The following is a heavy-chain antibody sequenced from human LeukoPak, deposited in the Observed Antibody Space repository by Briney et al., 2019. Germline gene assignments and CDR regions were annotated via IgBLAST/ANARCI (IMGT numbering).Heavy chain of an antibody. V-gene: IGHV3-33*01. J-gene: IGHJ4*02. CDR3: TRSRSGSYFDY. Sequence: GSLRLSCSASGFQFSNYGMHWVRQAPGKGLDWVAVITSDGRITYYADSVRGRFTISRDNAKNSLYLQMNSLRAEDTAVYYCTRSRSGSYFDYWGQGSLVTVSS. CDR2: ITSDGRIT. D-gene: IGHD5-12*01. CDR1: GFQFSNYG.